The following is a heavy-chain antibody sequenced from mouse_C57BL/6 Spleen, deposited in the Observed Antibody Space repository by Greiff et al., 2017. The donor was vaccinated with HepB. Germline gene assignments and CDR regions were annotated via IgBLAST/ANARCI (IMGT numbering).Heavy chain of an antibody. J-gene: IGHJ3*01. Sequence: EVQLQQSGAELVKPGASVKLSCTASGFNIKDYYMHWVKQRTEQGLEWIGRIDPEDGKTKYAPKFQGKATITADTSSNTAYLPLSSLTSDDTAVYYCAAYDGYGFAYGGQGTLVTVSA. V-gene: IGHV14-2*01. CDR3: AAYDGYGFAY. CDR2: IDPEDGKT. D-gene: IGHD2-3*01. CDR1: GFNIKDYY.